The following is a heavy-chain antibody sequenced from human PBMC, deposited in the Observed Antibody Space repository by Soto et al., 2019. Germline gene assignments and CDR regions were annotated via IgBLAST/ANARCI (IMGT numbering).Heavy chain of an antibody. CDR1: GFTFSNAW. J-gene: IGHJ4*02. CDR2: IKSKTDGGTT. V-gene: IGHV3-15*07. D-gene: IGHD6-13*01. CDR3: TTGVFRSRRSFDY. Sequence: EVQLVESGGGLVKPGGSLRLSCAASGFTFSNAWMNWVRQAPGKGLEWVGRIKSKTDGGTTDYAAPVKGRFTISRDDSTTTLYLQMNSLKTEDTAVYYCTTGVFRSRRSFDYWGQGTLVTVSS.